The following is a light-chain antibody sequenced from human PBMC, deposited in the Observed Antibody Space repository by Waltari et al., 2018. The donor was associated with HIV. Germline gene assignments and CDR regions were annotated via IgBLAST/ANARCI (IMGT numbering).Light chain of an antibody. CDR2: RNN. Sequence: QSVLTQPPSASGTPGQRVTISCSGSSSNTGSNYVYWYQQLPGTAPNRLIYRNNPRPSGAPDRFSGSKSGTSASLAISGLRSEDEADYYCAAWDDSLSGPVFGGGTKLTVL. CDR1: SSNTGSNY. V-gene: IGLV1-47*01. J-gene: IGLJ2*01. CDR3: AAWDDSLSGPV.